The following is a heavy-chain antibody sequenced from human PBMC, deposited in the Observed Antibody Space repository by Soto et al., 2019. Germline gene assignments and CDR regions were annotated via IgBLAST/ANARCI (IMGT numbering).Heavy chain of an antibody. CDR3: AKDLGHYYGSGSPFLD. D-gene: IGHD3-10*01. Sequence: GGSLRLSCAASGFTFSSYAMSWVRQAPGKGLEWVSAISGSGGSTYYADSVKGRLTISRDNSKNTLYLQMNSLRAEDTAVYYCAKDLGHYYGSGSPFLDWGQGTLVTVSS. V-gene: IGHV3-23*01. CDR1: GFTFSSYA. J-gene: IGHJ4*02. CDR2: ISGSGGST.